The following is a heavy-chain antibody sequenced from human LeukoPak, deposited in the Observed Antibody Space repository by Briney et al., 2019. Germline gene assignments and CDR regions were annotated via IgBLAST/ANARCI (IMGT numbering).Heavy chain of an antibody. Sequence: PGGSLRLSCAASGFSFSSYAMSWVRQAPGKGLEWVSAISGSGGSTYYADSVEGRLTISRYNSKNTLYLQMNSLRAEDTAVYYCAKDYGSGSYDYYYYYMDVWGKGTTVTVSS. V-gene: IGHV3-23*01. J-gene: IGHJ6*03. D-gene: IGHD3-10*01. CDR1: GFSFSSYA. CDR3: AKDYGSGSYDYYYYYMDV. CDR2: ISGSGGST.